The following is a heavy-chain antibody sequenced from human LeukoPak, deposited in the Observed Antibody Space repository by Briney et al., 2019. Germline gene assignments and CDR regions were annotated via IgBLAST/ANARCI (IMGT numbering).Heavy chain of an antibody. J-gene: IGHJ4*02. CDR3: ARDYDFWSGNYSTLGHCDY. V-gene: IGHV3-30-3*01. D-gene: IGHD3-3*01. CDR2: ISYDGYNK. CDR1: GLTFNNAW. Sequence: GGSLRLSCAASGLTFNNAWMNWARQAPGKGLEWVAIISYDGYNKYYADSVKGRFTASRDNSKNTLFLQMNSLRAEDTAVYYCARDYDFWSGNYSTLGHCDYWGQGTLVTVSS.